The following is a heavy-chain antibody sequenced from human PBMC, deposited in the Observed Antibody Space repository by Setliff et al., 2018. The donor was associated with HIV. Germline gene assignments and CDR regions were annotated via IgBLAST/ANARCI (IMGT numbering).Heavy chain of an antibody. Sequence: ASVKVSCKASGYTFRNYAIHWVRQAPGQRLEWMGWINAGNGNTNYAQKVQGRVTMTTDTSTSTAYMELRSLRSDDTALYYCARFPVLGGMDVWGQGTTVTVSS. V-gene: IGHV1-3*01. J-gene: IGHJ6*02. D-gene: IGHD1-20*01. CDR2: INAGNGNT. CDR1: GYTFRNYA. CDR3: ARFPVLGGMDV.